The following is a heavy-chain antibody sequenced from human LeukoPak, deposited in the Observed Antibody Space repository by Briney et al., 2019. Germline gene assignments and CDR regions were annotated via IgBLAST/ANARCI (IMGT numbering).Heavy chain of an antibody. CDR3: ARVAAGSSGLDY. CDR1: GGSISSYY. Sequence: SETLSLTCTVSGGSISSYYWSWIRQPQGKGLEWIGYIYYSGSTNYNPSLKSRVTISVDTSKNQFSLKLSSVTAADTAVYYCARVAAGSSGLDYWGQGTLVTVSS. J-gene: IGHJ4*02. V-gene: IGHV4-59*01. D-gene: IGHD3-22*01. CDR2: IYYSGST.